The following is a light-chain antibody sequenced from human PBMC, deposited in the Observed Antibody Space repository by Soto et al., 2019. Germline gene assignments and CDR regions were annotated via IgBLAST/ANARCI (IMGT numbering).Light chain of an antibody. Sequence: QSVLTQPPSASGTPGQRVTISCSGGSSNIGSNTVNWYQQLPGTAPKLLIYSNNQRPSGVPDRFSGSKSGTSASLAISGLQSEDEADYYCAAWDESLNGYVFGTGTKVTVL. CDR1: SSNIGSNT. J-gene: IGLJ1*01. V-gene: IGLV1-44*01. CDR2: SNN. CDR3: AAWDESLNGYV.